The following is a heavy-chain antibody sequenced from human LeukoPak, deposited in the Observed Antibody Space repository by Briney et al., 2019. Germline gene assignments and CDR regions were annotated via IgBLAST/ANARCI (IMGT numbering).Heavy chain of an antibody. CDR1: GYTFTGYY. CDR2: INPNSGGT. V-gene: IGHV1-2*02. Sequence: ASVKVSFKASGYTFTGYYMHWVRQAPGQGLEWMGWINPNSGGTNYAQKFQGRVTMTRDTSISAAYMELSRLRSDDTAVYYCARGTGYSSRHDYWGQGTLVTVSS. CDR3: ARGTGYSSRHDY. J-gene: IGHJ4*02. D-gene: IGHD6-13*01.